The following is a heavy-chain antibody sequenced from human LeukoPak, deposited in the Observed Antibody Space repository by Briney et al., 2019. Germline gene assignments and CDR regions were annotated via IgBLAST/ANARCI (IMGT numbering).Heavy chain of an antibody. CDR1: GFSVSTNY. J-gene: IGHJ4*02. CDR2: ISNHGTT. V-gene: IGHV3-53*01. Sequence: TGGSLRLSCAASGFSVSTNYMSWVRQAPGVGLECVSVISNHGTTYYADSVKGRFSISRDNSKNTVFLQMNSLRAEDTAVYYCARDNTISGYYELGYWGQGTLVTVSS. D-gene: IGHD3-22*01. CDR3: ARDNTISGYYELGY.